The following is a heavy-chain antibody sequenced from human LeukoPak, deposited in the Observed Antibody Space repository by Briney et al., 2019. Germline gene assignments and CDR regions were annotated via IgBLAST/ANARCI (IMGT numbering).Heavy chain of an antibody. CDR3: CRPMTALPVMGAFDL. CDR2: FTAATT. Sequence: GASVKVSCKASGYTFTSYAINWVRQAPSQGLEWMGRFTAATTSYAKHLQDRVTMTTDTSTNTAFLELSSLRSDDTAVYYCCRPMTALPVMGAFDLWGQGTMVTVAS. V-gene: IGHV1-18*04. J-gene: IGHJ3*01. CDR1: GYTFTSYA. D-gene: IGHD3-22*01.